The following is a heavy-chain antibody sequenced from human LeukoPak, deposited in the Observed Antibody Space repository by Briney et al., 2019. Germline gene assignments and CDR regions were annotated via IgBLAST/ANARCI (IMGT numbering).Heavy chain of an antibody. CDR2: INWNGGST. Sequence: PGGSLRLSCAASGFRFDDYGMNGVRHVPGKGLEWISGINWNGGSTGYGDSVKGRFTISRDNAENSLYLQMNSLRAEDTALYYCARAVDNYYGSGSYAYWGQGALVTVSS. CDR3: ARAVDNYYGSGSYAY. D-gene: IGHD3-10*01. J-gene: IGHJ4*02. V-gene: IGHV3-20*04. CDR1: GFRFDDYG.